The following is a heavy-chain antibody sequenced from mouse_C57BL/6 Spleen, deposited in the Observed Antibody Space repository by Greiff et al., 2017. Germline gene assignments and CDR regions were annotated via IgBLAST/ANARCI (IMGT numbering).Heavy chain of an antibody. CDR1: GYAFSSSW. Sequence: VQLQQSGPELVKPGASVKISCKASGYAFSSSWMNWVKQRPGKGLEWMGRIYPGDGDTNYNGKFKGKATLTADKASSTAYMQLSSLTSEDSAVYFCARKGLDGNYGYYAMDYWGQGTSVTVSS. CDR2: IYPGDGDT. J-gene: IGHJ4*01. V-gene: IGHV1-82*01. CDR3: ARKGLDGNYGYYAMDY. D-gene: IGHD2-1*01.